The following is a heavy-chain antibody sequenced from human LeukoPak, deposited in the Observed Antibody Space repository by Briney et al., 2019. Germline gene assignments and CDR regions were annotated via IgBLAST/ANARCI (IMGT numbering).Heavy chain of an antibody. J-gene: IGHJ5*02. CDR3: ARDPGRRFDP. Sequence: GGSLRLSCAASGFTLSSFWMAWVRQAPGKGLEWVANINQDGSEERYVDAVKGRFTISRDNAKNSVHLQMNSLRVEDTAVHYCARDPGRRFDPWGQGTLVTVSS. CDR1: GFTLSSFW. D-gene: IGHD1-14*01. V-gene: IGHV3-7*01. CDR2: INQDGSEE.